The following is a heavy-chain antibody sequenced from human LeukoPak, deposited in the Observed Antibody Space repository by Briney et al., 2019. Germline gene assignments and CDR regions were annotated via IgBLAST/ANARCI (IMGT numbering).Heavy chain of an antibody. Sequence: PGGSLRLSCAASGLTVSSNCMSWVRQAPGKGLEWVSFIYSGGNTYYADSVKGRFTISRDNSKNTVHLQMNSLRAEDTAMYYCARRAGDYSHPYDYWGQGTLVTVSS. CDR2: IYSGGNT. CDR3: ARRAGDYSHPYDY. D-gene: IGHD3-22*01. V-gene: IGHV3-53*01. CDR1: GLTVSSNC. J-gene: IGHJ4*02.